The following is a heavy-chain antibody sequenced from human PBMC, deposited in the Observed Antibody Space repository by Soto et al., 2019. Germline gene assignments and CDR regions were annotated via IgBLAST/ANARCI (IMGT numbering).Heavy chain of an antibody. Sequence: QVQLVESGGGVVQPGGSLRLPCAGSGFTFSNSGMHWVRQAPGKGLEWVAVLAYDGSEKYYADSVKGRFTISRDNSKNTLYLQMNSLRVEDTAVYYCVRFFDYYGMDVWGQGTTVTVSS. J-gene: IGHJ6*02. CDR2: LAYDGSEK. V-gene: IGHV3-30*03. CDR1: GFTFSNSG. CDR3: VRFFDYYGMDV. D-gene: IGHD3-3*01.